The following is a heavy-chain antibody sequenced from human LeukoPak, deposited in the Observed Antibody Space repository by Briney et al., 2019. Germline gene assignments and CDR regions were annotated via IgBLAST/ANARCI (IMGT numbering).Heavy chain of an antibody. CDR3: ARVRSGIDL. V-gene: IGHV3-48*04. Sequence: GGSLRLSCAASGFTFSSYSMNWVRQAPGKGLEWVSYISSSSSTIYYADSVKGRFTISRDSAKKSLYLQMNSLRVEDTALYYCARVRSGIDLWGQGTTVTVS. D-gene: IGHD3-10*01. CDR1: GFTFSSYS. J-gene: IGHJ3*01. CDR2: ISSSSSTI.